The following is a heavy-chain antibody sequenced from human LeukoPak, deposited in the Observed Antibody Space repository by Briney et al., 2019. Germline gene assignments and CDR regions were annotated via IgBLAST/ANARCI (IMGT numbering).Heavy chain of an antibody. CDR2: IIPIFGTA. Sequence: ASVKVSCKASGGTFSSYAISWVRQAPGQGLEWMGGIIPIFGTANYAQKFQGRVTITADESTSTAYMELSSLRSEDTAVYYCASWHSYGAGAFDIWGQGTMVTVSS. CDR3: ASWHSYGAGAFDI. J-gene: IGHJ3*02. V-gene: IGHV1-69*13. D-gene: IGHD5-18*01. CDR1: GGTFSSYA.